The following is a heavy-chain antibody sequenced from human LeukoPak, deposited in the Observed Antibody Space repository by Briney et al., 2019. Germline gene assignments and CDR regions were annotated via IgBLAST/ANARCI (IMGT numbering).Heavy chain of an antibody. V-gene: IGHV3-30*02. J-gene: IGHJ4*02. CDR1: GFTFSSYG. Sequence: GGSLRLSCAASGFTFSSYGMHWVRQAPGKGLEWVAFIRYDGSNKYYADSVKGRFTISRDNVKNSLYLQMNSLRAEDTAVYYCAKGRLGELSLFPDWGQGTLVTVPS. CDR3: AKGRLGELSLFPD. CDR2: IRYDGSNK. D-gene: IGHD3-16*02.